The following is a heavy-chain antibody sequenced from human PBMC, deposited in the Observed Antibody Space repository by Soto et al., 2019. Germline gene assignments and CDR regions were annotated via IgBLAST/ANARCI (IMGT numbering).Heavy chain of an antibody. J-gene: IGHJ6*02. CDR1: GGSISSGGYY. D-gene: IGHD2-2*01. CDR2: IYYSGST. V-gene: IGHV4-31*03. CDR3: ASDTYCSSTSCYGGHYYYGMDV. Sequence: SETLSLTCTVSGGSISSGGYYWSWIRQHPGKGLEWIGYIYYSGSTYYNPSLKSRVTISVDTSKNQFSLKLSSVTAADTAVYYCASDTYCSSTSCYGGHYYYGMDVWGQGTTVTVSS.